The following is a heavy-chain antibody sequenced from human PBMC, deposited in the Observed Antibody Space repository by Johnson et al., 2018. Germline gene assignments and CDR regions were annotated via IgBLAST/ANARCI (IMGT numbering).Heavy chain of an antibody. V-gene: IGHV4-59*01. D-gene: IGHD1-7*01. CDR2: IYYSGST. CDR1: GGSISSYY. J-gene: IGHJ6*03. CDR3: ARVITGTGPHYYYYYMDV. Sequence: QVQLQESGPGLVKPSETLSLTCTVSGGSISSYYWSWIRQPPGKGLEWIGYIYYSGSTNYTPSLTSRVTISVDTSKNQFSLKLSSVTAAETAVYYCARVITGTGPHYYYYYMDVWGKGTTVTVSS.